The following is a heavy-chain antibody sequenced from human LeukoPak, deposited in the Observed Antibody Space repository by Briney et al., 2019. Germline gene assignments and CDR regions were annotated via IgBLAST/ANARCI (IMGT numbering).Heavy chain of an antibody. CDR2: INPISGGT. CDR1: GYTFTGYY. D-gene: IGHD2-2*01. Sequence: ASVKVSCKASGYTFTGYYMHWVRQAPGQGLEYMGRINPISGGTVYAQKFQGRVTMTRDTSITTAYMELTRLTSDDTAVYYCARYCSSTSCSSDYWGQGTLVTVSS. V-gene: IGHV1-2*06. CDR3: ARYCSSTSCSSDY. J-gene: IGHJ4*02.